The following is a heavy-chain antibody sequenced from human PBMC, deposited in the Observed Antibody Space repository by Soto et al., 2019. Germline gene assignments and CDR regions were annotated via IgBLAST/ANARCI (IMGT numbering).Heavy chain of an antibody. J-gene: IGHJ6*02. CDR1: GFTFSSYA. Sequence: EVQLLESGGGLVQPGGSPRLSCAASGFTFSSYAMSWVRQAPGKGLEWVSAISGSGGSTYYADSVKGRFTISRDNSKNTLYLQMNSLRAEDTAVYYCAKESAIGPYYYYGMDVWGQGTTVTVSS. CDR2: ISGSGGST. CDR3: AKESAIGPYYYYGMDV. V-gene: IGHV3-23*01. D-gene: IGHD2-2*02.